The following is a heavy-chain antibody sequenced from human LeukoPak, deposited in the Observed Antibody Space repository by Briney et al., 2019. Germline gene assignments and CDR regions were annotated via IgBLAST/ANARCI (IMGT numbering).Heavy chain of an antibody. CDR2: ISAYNGNT. J-gene: IGHJ4*02. D-gene: IGHD3-10*01. CDR1: GGTFSSYG. V-gene: IGHV1-18*01. Sequence: ASVKVSCKASGGTFSSYGISWVRQAPGQGLEWMGWISAYNGNTNYAQKLQGRVTMTTDTSTSTAYMELRSLRSDDTAVYYCAAGRGFGELLNYWGQGTLVTVSS. CDR3: AAGRGFGELLNY.